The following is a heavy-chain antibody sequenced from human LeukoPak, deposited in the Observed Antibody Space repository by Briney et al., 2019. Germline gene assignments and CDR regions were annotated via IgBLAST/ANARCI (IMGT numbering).Heavy chain of an antibody. D-gene: IGHD3-10*01. V-gene: IGHV3-66*01. CDR1: GFTARYNY. J-gene: IGHJ4*02. CDR3: AGASARWASFDY. Sequence: GGSLRLSCAASGFTARYNYMSRVRQAPGKGLEWVSIIYSGGSTYYADSVKGRFTISRDSSKNTLYLQMNSLRAEDTAVYYCAGASARWASFDYWGRGTLVTVSS. CDR2: IYSGGST.